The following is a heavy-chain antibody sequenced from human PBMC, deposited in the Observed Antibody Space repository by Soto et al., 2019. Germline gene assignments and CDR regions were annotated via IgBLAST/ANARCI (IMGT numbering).Heavy chain of an antibody. CDR2: INAGNGNT. D-gene: IGHD3-16*01. J-gene: IGHJ4*02. CDR1: GYTFTSYD. V-gene: IGHV1-3*01. CDR3: ANALGLYYFDY. Sequence: ASVKLYCNASGYTFTSYDMHWVRQAPGQRLEWMGWINAGNGNTKYSQKFQGRVTITRDTSASTAYMGLSSLRSEDTAVYYCANALGLYYFDYWGQGALVTVSS.